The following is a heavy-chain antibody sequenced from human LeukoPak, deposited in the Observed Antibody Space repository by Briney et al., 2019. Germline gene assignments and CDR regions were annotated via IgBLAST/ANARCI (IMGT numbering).Heavy chain of an antibody. CDR1: GFTFSNYA. D-gene: IGHD4-17*01. CDR2: ISGSGGST. CDR3: AKGGGLRSSAFDV. V-gene: IGHV3-23*01. Sequence: GGSLRLSCAASGFTFSNYALSWVRQAPGKGLEWVSTISGSGGSTDYADSVKGRFTISRDNSKNTLYLQMNCLRAEDTAVYYCAKGGGLRSSAFDVWGQGTMVTVSS. J-gene: IGHJ3*01.